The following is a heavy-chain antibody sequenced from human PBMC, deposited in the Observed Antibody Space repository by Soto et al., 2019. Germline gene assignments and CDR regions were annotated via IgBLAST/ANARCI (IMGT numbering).Heavy chain of an antibody. J-gene: IGHJ4*02. V-gene: IGHV3-48*02. CDR2: ISSSSSTI. CDR1: GFTFSRYS. D-gene: IGHD3-3*01. CDR3: TTDWRFLEPRYFDY. Sequence: PGGSLRLSFAASGFTFSRYSMNWVRQAPGKGLEWVSYISSSSSTIYYADSVKGRFTISRDNAKNSLYLQMNSLRDEDTAVYYCTTDWRFLEPRYFDYWGQGTLVTVSS.